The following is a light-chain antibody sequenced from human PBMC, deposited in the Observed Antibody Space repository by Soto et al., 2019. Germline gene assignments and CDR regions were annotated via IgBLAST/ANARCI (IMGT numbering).Light chain of an antibody. CDR1: SSDVGAYDY. CDR2: EVS. CDR3: ASEAVTDV. J-gene: IGLJ1*01. V-gene: IGLV2-8*01. Sequence: SVLTQPPSASGSPGQAVTISCTGTSSDVGAYDYVSWYQQHPGKAPKLIIYEVSKRPSGVPDRFSGSKSGNTASLTVSGLRAEDEADYYCASEAVTDVFGTGTKVTVL.